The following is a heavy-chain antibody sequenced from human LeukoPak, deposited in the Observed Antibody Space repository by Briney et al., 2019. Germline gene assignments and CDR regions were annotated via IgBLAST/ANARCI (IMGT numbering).Heavy chain of an antibody. CDR2: IYPSDSDT. Sequence: GESLKISCKGSGYSFTNYWIAWVRQMSGKGLEWMGIIYPSDSDTRYSPSFQGQVTISADRSITTAYLQWSSLKASDTAIYYCARGITVTGSTYYFDYWGQGTLVTVSS. CDR1: GYSFTNYW. V-gene: IGHV5-51*01. J-gene: IGHJ4*02. CDR3: ARGITVTGSTYYFDY. D-gene: IGHD3-16*01.